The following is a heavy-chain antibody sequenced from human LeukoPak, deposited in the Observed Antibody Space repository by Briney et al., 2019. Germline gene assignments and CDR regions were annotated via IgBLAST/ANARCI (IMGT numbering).Heavy chain of an antibody. V-gene: IGHV3-11*01. CDR2: ISSSGSTI. CDR1: GFTFSDYY. J-gene: IGHJ5*02. CDR3: ARGGCSYGHNWFDP. Sequence: NPGGSLRLSCAGSGFTFSDYYMSWLRQAPGKGLEWVSYISSSGSTIYYADSVKGRFTISRDNAKNSLYLQMNSLRAEGTAVYYCARGGCSYGHNWFDPCGQGTLVTVSS. D-gene: IGHD5-18*01.